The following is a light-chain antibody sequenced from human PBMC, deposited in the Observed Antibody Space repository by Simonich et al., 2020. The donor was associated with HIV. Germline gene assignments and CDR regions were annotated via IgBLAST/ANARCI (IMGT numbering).Light chain of an antibody. J-gene: IGLJ3*02. Sequence: QSALTQPASVSGSPGHSLTISCTGNSSYVGGYNYVSWYQHHPGKAPKLMIYDVSKRPSGVSNRFSGSKSGNTASLTISGLQAEDEAEYYCFSYTDNRGVFGGGTKLTVL. CDR1: SSYVGGYNY. V-gene: IGLV2-14*03. CDR2: DVS. CDR3: FSYTDNRGV.